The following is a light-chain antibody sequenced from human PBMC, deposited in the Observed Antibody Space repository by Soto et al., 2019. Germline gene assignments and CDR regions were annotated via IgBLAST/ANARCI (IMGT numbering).Light chain of an antibody. Sequence: QSALTQPRSVSGSPGQSVAISCTGTSSNVGGYNYVSWFQQHPGKVPKLLIYDVSKRPSGVPDRFSGSKSGNTASLTISGLQAEDEADYYCCSYEGTYTPDVFGTGTKLTVL. CDR2: DVS. CDR3: CSYEGTYTPDV. J-gene: IGLJ1*01. CDR1: SSNVGGYNY. V-gene: IGLV2-11*01.